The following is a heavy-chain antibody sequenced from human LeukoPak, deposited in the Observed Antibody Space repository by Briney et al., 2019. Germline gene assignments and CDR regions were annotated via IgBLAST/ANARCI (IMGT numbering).Heavy chain of an antibody. Sequence: ASVKVSCKASGYTFTSYYMHWLRQAPGQWLEWMGIINPSGGSTSYAQKFQGRVTMTRDTSTSTVYMELSSLRSEDTAVYYCAREDNWQSLGYWGQGTLVTVSS. D-gene: IGHD1-20*01. CDR2: INPSGGST. CDR1: GYTFTSYY. CDR3: AREDNWQSLGY. V-gene: IGHV1-46*01. J-gene: IGHJ4*02.